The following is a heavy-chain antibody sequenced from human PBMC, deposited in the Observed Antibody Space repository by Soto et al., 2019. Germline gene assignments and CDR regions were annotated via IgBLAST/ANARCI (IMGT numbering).Heavy chain of an antibody. CDR2: ISYDGSKK. Sequence: QVRLEESGGGVVQPGESLRLSCAASGFTLSSYGMHWVRQAPGKGLEWVAVISYDGSKKDYADSVKGRFTISRDNSQNTLYLQMNSLRVEDTAVYFCATDHRYIAVVPTAPYYHGMDVWGQGTTVTVSS. D-gene: IGHD2-2*01. CDR1: GFTLSSYG. V-gene: IGHV3-30*03. J-gene: IGHJ6*02. CDR3: ATDHRYIAVVPTAPYYHGMDV.